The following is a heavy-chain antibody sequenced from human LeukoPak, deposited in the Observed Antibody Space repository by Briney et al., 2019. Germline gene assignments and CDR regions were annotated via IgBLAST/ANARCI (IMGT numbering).Heavy chain of an antibody. V-gene: IGHV1-2*02. CDR3: ARVVVVAATGYYFDY. CDR1: GYTFTGYY. J-gene: IGHJ4*02. D-gene: IGHD2-15*01. Sequence: ASVKVSCKASGYTFTGYYMHWVRQAPGQGLEWMGWINPNSGGTNYAQKFQGRVTITADKSTSTAYMELSSLRSEDTAVYYCARVVVVAATGYYFDYWGQGTLVTVSS. CDR2: INPNSGGT.